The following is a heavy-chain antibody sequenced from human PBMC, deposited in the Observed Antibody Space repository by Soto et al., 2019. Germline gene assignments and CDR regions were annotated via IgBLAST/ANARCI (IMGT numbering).Heavy chain of an antibody. CDR1: GGSISGYY. V-gene: IGHV4-59*01. CDR2: IYDSGRT. J-gene: IGHJ3*01. Sequence: SETLSLTCTVSGGSISGYYWSWIRQPPGKGLEWIGFIYDSGRTNYNPSLKSRVTISEDTSKNQFSLRLTSVTAADTAIYYCARDGHTSSSLAFDFWGPGTMVTVSS. CDR3: ARDGHTSSSLAFDF. D-gene: IGHD6-6*01.